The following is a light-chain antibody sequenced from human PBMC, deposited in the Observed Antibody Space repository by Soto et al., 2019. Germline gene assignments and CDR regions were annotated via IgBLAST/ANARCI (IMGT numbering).Light chain of an antibody. CDR3: QQRINWPPIT. CDR2: DAS. CDR1: QSVNTY. Sequence: EIVLTQSPATLSLSPGERATLSCRASQSVNTYLAWYQQRPGQAPRLLIFDASNRAPGIPARFSGSGSGTDFTLTISSLEPEDFAVYYCQQRINWPPITFGQGTRLEIK. V-gene: IGKV3-11*01. J-gene: IGKJ5*01.